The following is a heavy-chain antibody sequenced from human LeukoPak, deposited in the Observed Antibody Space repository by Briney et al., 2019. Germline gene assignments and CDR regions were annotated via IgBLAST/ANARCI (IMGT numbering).Heavy chain of an antibody. CDR1: GFTFSSYW. V-gene: IGHV3-7*01. CDR2: IKQDGSEK. Sequence: PGGSLRLSCAASGFTFSSYWMDWVRQAPGKGLEWVANIKQDGSEKNYVDSVKGRFTISRDNAKNSLYLQMTSLRAEDTAVYNCVRGDTDYGGWSYWGQGTLVTVSS. CDR3: VRGDTDYGGWSY. D-gene: IGHD4-17*01. J-gene: IGHJ4*02.